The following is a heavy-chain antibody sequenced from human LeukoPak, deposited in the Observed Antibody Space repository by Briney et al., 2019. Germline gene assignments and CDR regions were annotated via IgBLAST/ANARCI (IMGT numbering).Heavy chain of an antibody. CDR3: ARVDLLTGYYFFDY. D-gene: IGHD3-9*01. J-gene: IGHJ4*02. Sequence: GASVKVSCKASGYTFSNYGISWVRRAPGQGLEWVGWIRGDNGNTNYAQKLQGRVTMTTDTSTSTAYMELRSLGSDETAVYYCARVDLLTGYYFFDYWGQGTLVTVSS. CDR1: GYTFSNYG. V-gene: IGHV1-18*01. CDR2: IRGDNGNT.